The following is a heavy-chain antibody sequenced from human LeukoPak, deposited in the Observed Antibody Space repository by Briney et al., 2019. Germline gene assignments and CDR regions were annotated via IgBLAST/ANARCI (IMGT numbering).Heavy chain of an antibody. J-gene: IGHJ4*02. Sequence: SGPTLVNPTQTLTLTCTFSGFSLSTSGVGVGWIRQPPGKALEWLALIYWNDDKRYSPSLKSRLTITKGASKNQVVLTVTNMDPVDTATYYCAHRRYFYYFDYWGQGTLVTVSS. CDR1: GFSLSTSGVG. V-gene: IGHV2-5*01. D-gene: IGHD1-20*01. CDR3: AHRRYFYYFDY. CDR2: IYWNDDK.